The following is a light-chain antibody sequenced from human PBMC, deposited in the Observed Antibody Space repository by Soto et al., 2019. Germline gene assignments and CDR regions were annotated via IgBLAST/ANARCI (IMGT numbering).Light chain of an antibody. V-gene: IGKV3-15*01. CDR3: QQYNNCLT. Sequence: IVLTQSPATLSESPAERGTLSWRASRSIKNNLAWYQQTPGQAHMLLFYDATTRATGIPARCSGSGSGTEFTLTISSLQYEDVAVYYCQQYNNCLTFGGGTKVDIK. J-gene: IGKJ4*01. CDR1: RSIKNN. CDR2: DAT.